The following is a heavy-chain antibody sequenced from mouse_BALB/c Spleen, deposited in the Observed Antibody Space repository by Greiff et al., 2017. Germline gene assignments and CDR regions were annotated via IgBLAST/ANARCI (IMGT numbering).Heavy chain of an antibody. Sequence: VQLVESGPDLVAPSQSLSITCTVSGFSLTSYGVHWVRQPPGKGLEWLVVIWSDGSTTYNSALKSRLSISKDNSKSQVFLKMNSLQTDDTAMYYCARQGGNYDYYAMDYWGQGTSVTISS. J-gene: IGHJ4*01. D-gene: IGHD2-1*01. CDR3: ARQGGNYDYYAMDY. V-gene: IGHV2-6-2*01. CDR2: IWSDGST. CDR1: GFSLTSYG.